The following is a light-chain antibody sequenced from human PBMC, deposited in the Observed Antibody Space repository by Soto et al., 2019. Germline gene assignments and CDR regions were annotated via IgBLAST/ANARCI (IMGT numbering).Light chain of an antibody. CDR3: QHYGSSWWT. CDR1: QSVSSSY. Sequence: EIVLTQSPGTLSLSPGERATLSCRASQSVSSSYLAWYQQKPGQAPRLLIYGASHRATGIPDRFSGSGSETDFTLTISRLEPEDFAVYFCQHYGSSWWTFGQGTEVEI. J-gene: IGKJ1*01. CDR2: GAS. V-gene: IGKV3-20*01.